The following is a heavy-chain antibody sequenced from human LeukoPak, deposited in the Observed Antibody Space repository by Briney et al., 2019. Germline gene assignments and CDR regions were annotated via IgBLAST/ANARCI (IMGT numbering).Heavy chain of an antibody. V-gene: IGHV4-4*09. Sequence: SETLSLTCTVSGGSISRYYWSWIRQPPGKGLEWFGYIYTSGSTNYNPSLQSRVPISVDTSKNQFSLKLSSVTAADAAVYYCARRTTWFDPWGQGTLVTVSS. J-gene: IGHJ5*02. CDR3: ARRTTWFDP. CDR2: IYTSGST. CDR1: GGSISRYY. D-gene: IGHD2/OR15-2a*01.